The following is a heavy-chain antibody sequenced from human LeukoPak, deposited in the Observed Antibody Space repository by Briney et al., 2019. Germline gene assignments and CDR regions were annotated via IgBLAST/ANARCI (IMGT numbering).Heavy chain of an antibody. D-gene: IGHD3-10*01. Sequence: GASVKVSCKASGYTFTSYYMHWVRQAPGQGLEWMGIINPSGGSTSYAQKFQGRVTMTRDTSTSTVYMELSSLRSEDTAVYYCAREILWFGRKGNWFDPWGQGTLVTVSS. J-gene: IGHJ5*02. CDR1: GYTFTSYY. CDR2: INPSGGST. CDR3: AREILWFGRKGNWFDP. V-gene: IGHV1-46*01.